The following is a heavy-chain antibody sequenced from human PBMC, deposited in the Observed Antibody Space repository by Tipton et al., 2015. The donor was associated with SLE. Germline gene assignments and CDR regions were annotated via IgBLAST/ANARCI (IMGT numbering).Heavy chain of an antibody. D-gene: IGHD3-3*01. J-gene: IGHJ4*02. V-gene: IGHV7-4-1*02. CDR1: GYTLTSFA. Sequence: QLVQSGSELSKPGASVKLSCKASGYTLTSFALNWVRQAPGRGLEWMGWINTNTGNPTYAQGFTGRFVFSLDTSVSTTYLQISGLKAEDTAVYYCARGDFWETFQIHYWGQGTLVTVSS. CDR2: INTNTGNP. CDR3: ARGDFWETFQIHY.